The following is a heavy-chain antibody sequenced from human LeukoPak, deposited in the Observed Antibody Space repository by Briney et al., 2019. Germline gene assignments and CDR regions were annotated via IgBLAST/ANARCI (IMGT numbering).Heavy chain of an antibody. Sequence: GGSLRLSCAASGFTSSSYWMSWVRQAPGKGLEWVANIKQDGSEKYYVDSVKGRFTISRDNAKNSLYLQMNSLRAEDTAVYYCARPELTYSSGWYGYWGQGTLVTVSS. V-gene: IGHV3-7*01. CDR3: ARPELTYSSGWYGY. J-gene: IGHJ4*02. CDR1: GFTSSSYW. CDR2: IKQDGSEK. D-gene: IGHD6-19*01.